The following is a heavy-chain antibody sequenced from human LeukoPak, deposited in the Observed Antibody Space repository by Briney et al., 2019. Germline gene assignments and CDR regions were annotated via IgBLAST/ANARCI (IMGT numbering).Heavy chain of an antibody. CDR1: GFNFSDYT. D-gene: IGHD2-15*01. CDR2: VSGKSDYI. CDR3: AREASGGSPDY. J-gene: IGHJ4*02. Sequence: GGSLRLSCAASGFNFSDYTMTWVRQAPGKGLEWVSSVSGKSDYIYYADSVKGRFTIARDNAKNSIYLQMNSLRSEDTAVYYCAREASGGSPDYWGRGTLVTVS. V-gene: IGHV3-21*01.